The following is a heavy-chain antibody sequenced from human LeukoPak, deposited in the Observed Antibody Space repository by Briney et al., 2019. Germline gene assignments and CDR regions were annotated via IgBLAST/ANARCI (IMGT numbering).Heavy chain of an antibody. CDR2: ISWNSGSI. Sequence: GRSLRLSCAASGFTFDDYAMHWVRQAPGKGLEWVSGISWNSGSIGYADSVKGRFTISRDNAKNSLYLQMNSLRAEDTALYYCAKDGDCSSTSCYVLSDYYYYGMDVWGQGTTVTVSS. D-gene: IGHD2-2*01. J-gene: IGHJ6*02. CDR1: GFTFDDYA. CDR3: AKDGDCSSTSCYVLSDYYYYGMDV. V-gene: IGHV3-9*01.